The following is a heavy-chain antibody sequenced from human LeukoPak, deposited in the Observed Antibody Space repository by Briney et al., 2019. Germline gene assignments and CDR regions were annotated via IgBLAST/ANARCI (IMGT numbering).Heavy chain of an antibody. CDR1: GFTFDDYG. Sequence: PGGSLRLSCAASGFTFDDYGMSWVRQGPGKGLEWVSGINWNGGSIGYADSVKGRFTISRDNSKNTLYLQMNSLRAEDTAVYYCAKDKSSGYSSSWGPFDYWGQGTLVTVSS. V-gene: IGHV3-20*04. J-gene: IGHJ4*02. D-gene: IGHD6-13*01. CDR2: INWNGGSI. CDR3: AKDKSSGYSSSWGPFDY.